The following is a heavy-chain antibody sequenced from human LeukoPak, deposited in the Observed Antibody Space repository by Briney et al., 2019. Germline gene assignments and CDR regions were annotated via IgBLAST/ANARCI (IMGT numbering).Heavy chain of an antibody. V-gene: IGHV4-4*07. CDR2: IYTSGST. Sequence: SETLSLTCTVSGGSISSYYWSWIRQPARKGLEWIGRIYTSGSTDYNPSLKSRVTMSVDTSKNQFSLKLSSVTAADTAVYYCARDGVVVVPANYGMDVWGQGTTVTVSS. CDR1: GGSISSYY. J-gene: IGHJ6*02. D-gene: IGHD2-2*01. CDR3: ARDGVVVVPANYGMDV.